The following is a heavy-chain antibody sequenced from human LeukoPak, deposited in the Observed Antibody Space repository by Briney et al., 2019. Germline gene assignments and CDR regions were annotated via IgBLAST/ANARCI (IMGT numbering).Heavy chain of an antibody. Sequence: SVKVSCKASGFTFTSSAMQWVRHARGQRLECIGWIVVGSGNTNYAQKFQERVTITRDMSTSTAYMELSSLRSEDTAVYYCAAGWVCSGGSCYYYFDYWGQGTLVTVSS. J-gene: IGHJ4*02. CDR3: AAGWVCSGGSCYYYFDY. CDR1: GFTFTSSA. D-gene: IGHD2-15*01. CDR2: IVVGSGNT. V-gene: IGHV1-58*02.